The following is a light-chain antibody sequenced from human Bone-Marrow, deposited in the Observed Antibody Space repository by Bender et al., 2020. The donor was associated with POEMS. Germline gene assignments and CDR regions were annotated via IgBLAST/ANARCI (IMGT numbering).Light chain of an antibody. CDR2: DVT. CDR1: SSDVGTYNL. CDR3: SSYTSSSTPYV. V-gene: IGLV2-14*02. Sequence: QSALTQPASVSGSRGQSITISCTGTSSDVGTYNLVSWYQQVPGKAPKLMIYDVTKRPSGVSSRFSGSKSGNTASLTISGVQPEDEGDYYCSSYTSSSTPYVFGTGTKVTVL. J-gene: IGLJ1*01.